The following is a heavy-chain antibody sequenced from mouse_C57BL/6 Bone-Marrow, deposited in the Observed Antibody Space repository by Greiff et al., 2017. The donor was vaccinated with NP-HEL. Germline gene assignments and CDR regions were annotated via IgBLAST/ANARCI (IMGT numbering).Heavy chain of an antibody. CDR1: GYTFTGYW. CDR3: ARFLLWLRRYWCFDV. V-gene: IGHV1-9*01. Sequence: QVQLQQSGAELMKPGASVKLSCKATGYTFTGYWIEWVKQRPVHGLEWIGDILPGSGSPNSNEKFKGKATLTADTSSNTAYMQLSSLTTEDSAIYSCARFLLWLRRYWCFDVWGTGTTVTVSS. D-gene: IGHD2-9*01. CDR2: ILPGSGSP. J-gene: IGHJ1*03.